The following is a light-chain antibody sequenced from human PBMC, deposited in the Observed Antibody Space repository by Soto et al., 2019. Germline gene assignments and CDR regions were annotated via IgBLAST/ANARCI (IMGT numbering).Light chain of an antibody. CDR1: SSDVGGYNY. CDR2: DVS. CDR3: SSYTSSTRYV. J-gene: IGLJ1*01. Sequence: QSVLTQPASVSGSHGQSITISCTGTSSDVGGYNYVSWYQQHPGKAPKLMIYDVSNRPSGVSNRFSGSKSGNTASLTISGLQAEDEADYYCSSYTSSTRYVFGTGTKVT. V-gene: IGLV2-14*01.